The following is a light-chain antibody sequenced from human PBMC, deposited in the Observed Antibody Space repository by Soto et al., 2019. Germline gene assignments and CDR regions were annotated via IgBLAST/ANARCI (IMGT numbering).Light chain of an antibody. Sequence: QLVLTQPPSVSGAPGQRVTISCTGGSSNIGAGYDVHWYQQLPGTAPKLLIYGNSNRPSGVPDRFSGSKSGTSASLAITGLQAEDEADYYCQSYDSSLSGRVVFGGGTKVTVL. V-gene: IGLV1-40*01. CDR2: GNS. CDR1: SSNIGAGYD. CDR3: QSYDSSLSGRVV. J-gene: IGLJ2*01.